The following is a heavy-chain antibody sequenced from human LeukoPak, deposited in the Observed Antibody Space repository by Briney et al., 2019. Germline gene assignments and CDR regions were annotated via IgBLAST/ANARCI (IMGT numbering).Heavy chain of an antibody. CDR2: ISSSSSYI. V-gene: IGHV3-21*01. Sequence: GGSLRLSCAASGFTFSSYSMNWGRQAPGKGLEWVSSISSSSSYIYYADSVKGRFTISRDNAKNSLYLQMNSLRAEDTAVYYCANLRGVIQGSYYYYYMDVWGKGTTVTISS. D-gene: IGHD3-10*01. J-gene: IGHJ6*03. CDR1: GFTFSSYS. CDR3: ANLRGVIQGSYYYYYMDV.